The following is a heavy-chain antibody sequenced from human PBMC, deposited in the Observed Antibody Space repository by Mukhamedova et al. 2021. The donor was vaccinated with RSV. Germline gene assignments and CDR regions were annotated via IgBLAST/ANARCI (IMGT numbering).Heavy chain of an antibody. J-gene: IGHJ4*02. Sequence: SSYAMHWVRQAPGKGLEWVAVISYDGSNKYYADSVKGRFTISRDNSKNTLYLQMNSLRAEDTAVYYCARDGSPVAARYYFDYWGQ. CDR1: SSYA. CDR2: ISYDGSNK. D-gene: IGHD6-19*01. V-gene: IGHV3-30*04. CDR3: ARDGSPVAARYYFDY.